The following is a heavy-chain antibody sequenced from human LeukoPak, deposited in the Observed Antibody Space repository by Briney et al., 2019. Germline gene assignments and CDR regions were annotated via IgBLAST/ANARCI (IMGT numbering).Heavy chain of an antibody. V-gene: IGHV3-66*03. J-gene: IGHJ4*02. CDR1: EFTVSSNY. CDR3: ARVGGDY. CDR2: ISGSGDNT. D-gene: IGHD3-16*01. Sequence: PGGSLRLSCAASEFTVSSNYMNWVRQAPGKGLEWVSAISGSGDNTYYADSVKGRFTISRDNSMNTLYLQLNSLRVEDTAVYYCARVGGDYWGQGTLVTVSS.